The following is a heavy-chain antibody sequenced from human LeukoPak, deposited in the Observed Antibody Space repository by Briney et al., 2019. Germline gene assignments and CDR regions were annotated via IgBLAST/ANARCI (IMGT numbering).Heavy chain of an antibody. Sequence: ASAKVSCKASGYTFTGYGISWVRQAPGQGLEWMGWISAYNGNTNYAQKLQGRVTMTTDTSTSTAYMELRSLRSDDTAVYYCARLGRYCSGGSCYEYFQHWGQGTLVTVSS. CDR3: ARLGRYCSGGSCYEYFQH. V-gene: IGHV1-18*01. CDR1: GYTFTGYG. J-gene: IGHJ1*01. D-gene: IGHD2-15*01. CDR2: ISAYNGNT.